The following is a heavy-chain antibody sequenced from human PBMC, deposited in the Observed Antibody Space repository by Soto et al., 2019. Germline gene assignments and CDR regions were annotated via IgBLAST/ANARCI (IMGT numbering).Heavy chain of an antibody. J-gene: IGHJ6*02. CDR2: ISSSSSTI. CDR3: ARHRGYCSGGSCSYYYYGMDV. CDR1: GFTFSSYS. D-gene: IGHD2-15*01. Sequence: EVQLVESGGGLVQPGGSLRLSCAASGFTFSSYSMNWVRQAPGKGLEWVSYISSSSSTIYYADSVKGRFTISRDTAKNSLYLQMNRLRAEDTAVYYCARHRGYCSGGSCSYYYYGMDVWGQGTTVTVSS. V-gene: IGHV3-48*01.